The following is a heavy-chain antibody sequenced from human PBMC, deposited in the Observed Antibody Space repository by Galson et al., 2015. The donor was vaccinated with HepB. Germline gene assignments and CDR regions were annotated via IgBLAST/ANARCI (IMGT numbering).Heavy chain of an antibody. Sequence: SLRLSCAASGFTFSSYWMNWVRQAPGKGLEWVAHINQDESSKYYVDSVKGRFTISRDNAKDSVYPQSDSLRAEDTAVYYCARRISLVRGIITKPDYYYGMDVWGQGTTVTVAS. CDR3: ARRISLVRGIITKPDYYYGMDV. J-gene: IGHJ6*02. V-gene: IGHV3-7*03. D-gene: IGHD3-10*01. CDR2: INQDESSK. CDR1: GFTFSSYW.